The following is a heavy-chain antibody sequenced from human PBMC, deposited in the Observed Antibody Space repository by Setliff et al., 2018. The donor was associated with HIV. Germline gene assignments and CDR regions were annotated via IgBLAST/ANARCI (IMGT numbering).Heavy chain of an antibody. V-gene: IGHV4-39*07. Sequence: SETLSLTCTVSGASISSHNYYWGWIRQSPGKGLEWIASIRSSGDTYYNPSLKSRVTMSVDTSKNQFSLRLSSVTAADTAVYYCARGPNPYYYDSSGYHFGYWGQGILVTVSS. CDR3: ARGPNPYYYDSSGYHFGY. J-gene: IGHJ4*02. CDR2: IRSSGDT. CDR1: GASISSHNYY. D-gene: IGHD3-22*01.